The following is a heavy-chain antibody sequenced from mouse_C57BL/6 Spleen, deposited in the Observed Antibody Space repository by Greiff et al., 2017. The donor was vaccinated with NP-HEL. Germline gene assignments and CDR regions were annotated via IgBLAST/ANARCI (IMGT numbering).Heavy chain of an antibody. J-gene: IGHJ4*01. CDR2: IDPNSGGT. D-gene: IGHD2-4*01. CDR1: GYTFTSYW. V-gene: IGHV1-72*01. CDR3: ARWDYDDDAYYAMDY. Sequence: QVQLQQPGAELVKPGASVKLSCKASGYTFTSYWMHWVKQRPGRGLEWIGRIDPNSGGTKYNEKLKSKATLTVDKPSRTAYMQLSSRTSEDSAVYYCARWDYDDDAYYAMDYWGQGTSVTVSS.